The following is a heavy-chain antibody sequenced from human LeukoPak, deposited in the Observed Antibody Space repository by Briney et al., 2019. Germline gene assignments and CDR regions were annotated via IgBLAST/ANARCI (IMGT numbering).Heavy chain of an antibody. CDR3: ARDHSGKPPYCSSTSCPNWFDP. CDR1: GGSISSYY. J-gene: IGHJ5*02. CDR2: IYYSGST. D-gene: IGHD2-2*01. V-gene: IGHV4-59*01. Sequence: PSETLSLTCTVSGGSISSYYWSWIRQPPGKGLEWIGYIYYSGSTNYNPSLKSRVTISVDTSKNHFSLKLSSVTAADTAVYYCARDHSGKPPYCSSTSCPNWFDPWGQGTLVTVSS.